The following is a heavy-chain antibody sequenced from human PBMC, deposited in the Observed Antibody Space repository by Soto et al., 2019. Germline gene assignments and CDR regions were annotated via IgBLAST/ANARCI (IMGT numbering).Heavy chain of an antibody. CDR2: ISQSGNT. V-gene: IGHV4-34*01. D-gene: IGHD6-6*01. CDR3: ARAPKVSGSSQTRPDF. CDR1: SGSFSGYY. Sequence: PSETLSLTCSIYSGSFSGYYWSWIRQPPGKGLEWIGEISQSGNTNYSPSLKSRVSISIDTSEKQFSLNLASVFAADTAVYYCARAPKVSGSSQTRPDFWGQGTLVTVSS. J-gene: IGHJ4*02.